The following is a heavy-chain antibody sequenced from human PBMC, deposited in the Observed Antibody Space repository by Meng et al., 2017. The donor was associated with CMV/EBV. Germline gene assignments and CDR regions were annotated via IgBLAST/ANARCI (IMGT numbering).Heavy chain of an antibody. V-gene: IGHV1-2*02. J-gene: IGHJ4*02. CDR2: INPNSGGT. D-gene: IGHD1-26*01. CDR3: ARVIVGASPSFGY. Sequence: ASVKVSCKASGYTFTGYYMHWVRQAPGQGREWMGWINPNSGGTNYAQKFQGRVTMTRDTSISTAYMELSRLRSDDTAVYYCARVIVGASPSFGYWGQGTLVTVSS. CDR1: GYTFTGYY.